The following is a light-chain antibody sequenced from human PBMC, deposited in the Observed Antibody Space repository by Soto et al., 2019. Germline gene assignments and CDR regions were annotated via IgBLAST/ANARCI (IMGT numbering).Light chain of an antibody. CDR3: QHYSTSPWT. V-gene: IGKV1-5*01. Sequence: DIQMTQSPSTLSASVGDRVTITCRASHNIYSWLAWYQQKPGKAPNLLIYDASSLESGVPSRFSGSGSRTQFTLTISSLQPDDFATYYCQHYSTSPWTFGQGTKVEIK. CDR2: DAS. J-gene: IGKJ1*01. CDR1: HNIYSW.